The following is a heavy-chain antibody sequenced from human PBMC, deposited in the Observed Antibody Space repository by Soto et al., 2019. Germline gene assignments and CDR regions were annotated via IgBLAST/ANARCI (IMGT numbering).Heavy chain of an antibody. Sequence: ASVKVSCKASGYTFTSYYMHWVRQAPGQGLEWMGIINPSGGSTSYAQKFQGRVTMTRDTSTSTVYMELSSLRSEDAAVYYCARIYYDSSGYSTNWFDPWGQGTLVTVSS. J-gene: IGHJ5*02. CDR2: INPSGGST. CDR3: ARIYYDSSGYSTNWFDP. CDR1: GYTFTSYY. V-gene: IGHV1-46*01. D-gene: IGHD3-22*01.